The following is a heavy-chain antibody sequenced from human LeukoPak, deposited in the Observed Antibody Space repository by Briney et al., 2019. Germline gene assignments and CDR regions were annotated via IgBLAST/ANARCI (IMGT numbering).Heavy chain of an antibody. CDR2: IYYSGST. CDR3: ARGGGGAYYYYGMDV. CDR1: GGSISSGGYY. D-gene: IGHD2-21*01. V-gene: IGHV4-31*03. Sequence: PSQTLSLTCTVSGGSISSGGYYWSWIRQRPGKGLEWIGYIYYSGSTYYNPSLKSRVTISVDTSKNQFSLKLSSVTAADTAVYYCARGGGGAYYYYGMDVWGQGTAVTVSS. J-gene: IGHJ6*02.